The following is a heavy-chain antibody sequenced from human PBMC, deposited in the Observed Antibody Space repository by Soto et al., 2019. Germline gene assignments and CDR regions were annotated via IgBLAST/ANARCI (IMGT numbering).Heavy chain of an antibody. V-gene: IGHV4-30-2*01. CDR1: GGSISSGGYS. CDR2: IYHSGST. CDR3: ARYSIAARRGIDY. D-gene: IGHD6-6*01. J-gene: IGHJ4*02. Sequence: QLQLQESGSGLVKPSQTLSLTCAVSGGSISSGGYSWSWIRQPPGKGLEWIGYIYHSGSTYYNPSLKSRVTISVDRSKNQFSLKLSSVIAADTAVYYCARYSIAARRGIDYWGQGTLVTVSS.